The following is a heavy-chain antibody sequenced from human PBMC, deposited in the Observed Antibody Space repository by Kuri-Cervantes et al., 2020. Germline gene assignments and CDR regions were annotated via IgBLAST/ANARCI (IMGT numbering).Heavy chain of an antibody. Sequence: GESLKISCAASGFTFSSYAMSWVRQAPGKGLGWVSAISGSGGSTYYADSVKGRFTISRDNSKNTLYLQMNSLRAEDTAVYYCARHFPRQMLSPAAVDTAMVTGLDAFDIWGQGTMVTVSS. J-gene: IGHJ3*02. V-gene: IGHV3-23*01. D-gene: IGHD5-18*01. CDR1: GFTFSSYA. CDR3: ARHFPRQMLSPAAVDTAMVTGLDAFDI. CDR2: ISGSGGST.